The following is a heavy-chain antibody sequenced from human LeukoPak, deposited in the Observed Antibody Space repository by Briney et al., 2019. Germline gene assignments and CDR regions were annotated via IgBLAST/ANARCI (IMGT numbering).Heavy chain of an antibody. CDR3: ASSPRLSGSYSS. Sequence: GGSLRLSCAASGFTFSSYAMSWVRQAPGKGLEWVSTISGSGGSTYYADSVKGRFTVSRDNSRNTLYLQMNSLRAEDTAVYYCASSPRLSGSYSSWGQGTLVTVSS. CDR2: ISGSGGST. J-gene: IGHJ4*02. D-gene: IGHD1-26*01. CDR1: GFTFSSYA. V-gene: IGHV3-23*01.